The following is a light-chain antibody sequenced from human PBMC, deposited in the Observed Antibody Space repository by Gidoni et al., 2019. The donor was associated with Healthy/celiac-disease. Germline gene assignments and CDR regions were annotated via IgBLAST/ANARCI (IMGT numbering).Light chain of an antibody. J-gene: IGKJ2*01. V-gene: IGKV4-1*01. CDR3: QQYYSTPYT. CDR2: WAS. CDR1: QRGLYSSNNKNY. Sequence: DIVMTQSPESLAVSLGERATINCKSSQRGLYSSNNKNYLAWYQQKPGQPPKLLISWASTRESGVPDRFSGSGSGTDFTLTISSLQAEDVAVYYCQQYYSTPYTFGQGTKLEIK.